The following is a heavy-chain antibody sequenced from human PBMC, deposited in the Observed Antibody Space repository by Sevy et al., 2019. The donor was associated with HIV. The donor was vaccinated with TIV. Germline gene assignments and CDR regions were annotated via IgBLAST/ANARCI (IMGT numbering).Heavy chain of an antibody. V-gene: IGHV3-30*04. CDR1: GFTFSSHA. CDR2: ISFDGNKR. D-gene: IGHD2-15*01. J-gene: IGHJ5*02. CDR3: AKGEGFCSGGSCYPFVS. Sequence: GGSLRLSCAASGFTFSSHAMHWVRRAPGKGLEWVGLISFDGNKRYYADSVKGRFTISRDNSKNRLYLQMNGLRAEDTDVYYCAKGEGFCSGGSCYPFVSWGQGTLVTVSS.